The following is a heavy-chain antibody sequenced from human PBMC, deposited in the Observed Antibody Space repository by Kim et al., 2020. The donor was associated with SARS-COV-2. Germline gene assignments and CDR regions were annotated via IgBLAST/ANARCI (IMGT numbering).Heavy chain of an antibody. CDR2: MNPYSGDT. CDR3: ASAGTDTGPEGDVQH. D-gene: IGHD5-18*01. CDR1: EYTFTRYD. V-gene: IGHV1-8*01. J-gene: IGHJ1*01. Sequence: ASVKVSCKGSEYTFTRYDINWVRQATGQGLEWMGWMNPYSGDTGYAQKFKGRVTLTRNTSISTAYMELTSLRSEDTAVYYCASAGTDTGPEGDVQHWGQGTLVTVSS.